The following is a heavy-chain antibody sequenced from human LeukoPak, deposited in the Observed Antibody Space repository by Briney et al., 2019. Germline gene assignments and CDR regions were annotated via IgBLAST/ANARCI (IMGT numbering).Heavy chain of an antibody. J-gene: IGHJ4*02. V-gene: IGHV1-18*01. CDR3: ARDPQGFDYGSNTRLDY. CDR2: ISGNNGNT. CDR1: GYTFTNYG. Sequence: ASVKVSCKASGYTFTNYGVSWVRQAPGQGLEWLGWISGNNGNTNFAQKFQGRVTLATDTSTTTAYMELRSLRSDDTAVYHCARDPQGFDYGSNTRLDYWGQGTLVTVSS. D-gene: IGHD4-23*01.